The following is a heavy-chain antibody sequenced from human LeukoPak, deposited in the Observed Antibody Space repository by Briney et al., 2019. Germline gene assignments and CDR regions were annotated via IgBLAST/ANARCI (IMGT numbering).Heavy chain of an antibody. J-gene: IGHJ4*02. CDR2: IYYSGST. D-gene: IGHD6-13*01. Sequence: PSETLSLTCTVSGGSISSYYWSWIRQPPGKGLEWIGYIYYSGSTNYNPSLKSRVTISVDTSKNQFSLKLSSVTAADTAVYYCAGHRGQYSSSLGFWGQGTLVTVSS. CDR3: AGHRGQYSSSLGF. V-gene: IGHV4-59*08. CDR1: GGSISSYY.